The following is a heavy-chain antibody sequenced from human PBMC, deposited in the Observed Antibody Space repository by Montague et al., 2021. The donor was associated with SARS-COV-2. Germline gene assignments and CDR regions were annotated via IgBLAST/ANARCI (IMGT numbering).Heavy chain of an antibody. Sequence: SETLSLSCTVSGGSISSSSYYWGRIRQPPGKGLEWIGSIYYSGSTYYNPSPKSRVTISADTSKNQFSPKLSSVTAADTAVYYCARFPTSYYYDSKAAPATPDAFDIWGQGTMVTVS. CDR1: GGSISSSSYY. CDR3: ARFPTSYYYDSKAAPATPDAFDI. D-gene: IGHD3-22*01. CDR2: IYYSGST. J-gene: IGHJ3*02. V-gene: IGHV4-39*01.